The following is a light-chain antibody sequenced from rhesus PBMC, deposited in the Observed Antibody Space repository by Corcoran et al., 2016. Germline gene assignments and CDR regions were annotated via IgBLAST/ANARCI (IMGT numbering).Light chain of an antibody. CDR2: KVY. Sequence: QSAPIQSPSVSGSLGQSVTISCTGTSSDIGRYNYVSWYRQQPGTTTKLLIYKVYMRGSGVSDRFSGSKSGNTASLTISGLQPEDEAVYYCSSLEARDTYVFGTGTRLTVL. CDR3: SSLEARDTYV. CDR1: SSDIGRYNY. J-gene: IGLJ1*01. V-gene: IGLV2-11*01.